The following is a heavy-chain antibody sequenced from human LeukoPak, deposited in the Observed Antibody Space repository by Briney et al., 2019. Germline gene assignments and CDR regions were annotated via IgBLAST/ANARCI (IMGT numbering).Heavy chain of an antibody. V-gene: IGHV4-61*01. CDR1: GGSVSSDSYF. Sequence: SETLSLTCSVSGGSVSSDSYFWNWVRQPPGKGLEWIGYIYYSGSTNYNPSLKSRVTISVDTSKNQFSLKLSSVTAADTAVYYCARAPTIDLIDYWGQGTLVTVSS. J-gene: IGHJ4*02. D-gene: IGHD5-12*01. CDR2: IYYSGST. CDR3: ARAPTIDLIDY.